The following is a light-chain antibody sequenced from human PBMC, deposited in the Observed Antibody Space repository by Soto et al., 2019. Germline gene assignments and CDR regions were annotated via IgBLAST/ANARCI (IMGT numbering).Light chain of an antibody. Sequence: EIVLTQSPGTLSLSPGERATLSCRASQSVSSSYLAWYQQKPGQAPRLLIYSAFSRATGIPDRFSGSGSGTDFTLTISRLEPEDFAVYYCQQYGGSPRYTFGGGTKVEIK. CDR1: QSVSSSY. CDR3: QQYGGSPRYT. CDR2: SAF. J-gene: IGKJ4*01. V-gene: IGKV3-20*01.